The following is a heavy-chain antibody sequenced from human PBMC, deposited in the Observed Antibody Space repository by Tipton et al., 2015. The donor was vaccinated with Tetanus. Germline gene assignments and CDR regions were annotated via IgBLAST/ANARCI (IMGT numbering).Heavy chain of an antibody. CDR3: ARLAYSNFLGGLDV. J-gene: IGHJ6*02. D-gene: IGHD4-11*01. CDR1: GFTFRSYG. Sequence: TASGFTFRSYGMHWVRQAPGKGLEWVAIIWYDGSNKDYADFVKGRFTVSRDNSKDTLYLQMNSLRAEDTAVYYCARLAYSNFLGGLDVWGQGTTTTVSS. V-gene: IGHV3-33*01. CDR2: IWYDGSNK.